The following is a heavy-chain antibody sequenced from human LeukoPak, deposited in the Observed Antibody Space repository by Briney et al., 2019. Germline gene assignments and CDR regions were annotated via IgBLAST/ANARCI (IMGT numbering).Heavy chain of an antibody. J-gene: IGHJ4*02. Sequence: SETLSLTCAVSGGSISSSNWWSWVRHPPGKGLEWIGEIYHSGSTNYNPSLKSRVTVSVDKSKNQFSLKLSSVTAADTAVYYCARLGFGEFPDYWGQGTLVTVSS. CDR1: GGSISSSNW. V-gene: IGHV4-4*02. CDR2: IYHSGST. D-gene: IGHD3-10*01. CDR3: ARLGFGEFPDY.